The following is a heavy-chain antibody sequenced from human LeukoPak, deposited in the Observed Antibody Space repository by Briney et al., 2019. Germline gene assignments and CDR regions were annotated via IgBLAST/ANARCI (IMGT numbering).Heavy chain of an antibody. CDR1: GFTFSSYA. Sequence: GGSLRLSCEASGFTFSSYAMNWVRQAPGKGLEWVSYISSSGSTIYYADSVKGRFTISRDNAKNSLYLQMNSLRAEDTAVYFCASVRQFVDYWGQGTLVTVSS. D-gene: IGHD3-10*01. V-gene: IGHV3-48*03. J-gene: IGHJ4*02. CDR3: ASVRQFVDY. CDR2: ISSSGSTI.